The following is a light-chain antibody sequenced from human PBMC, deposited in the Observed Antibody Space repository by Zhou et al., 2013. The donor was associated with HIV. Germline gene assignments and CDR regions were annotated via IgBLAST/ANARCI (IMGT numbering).Light chain of an antibody. Sequence: DVVMTQSPLSLPVTPGEPASISCKSSQSLLHSNGYTYLDWYLQKPGQSPQLLIYLGSNRASGVPDRFSGSGSGTDFTLKISRVEAEDVGLYYCMQALQTPITFGHGTRLEIK. CDR1: QSLLHSNGYTY. V-gene: IGKV2-28*01. CDR3: MQALQTPIT. CDR2: LGS. J-gene: IGKJ5*01.